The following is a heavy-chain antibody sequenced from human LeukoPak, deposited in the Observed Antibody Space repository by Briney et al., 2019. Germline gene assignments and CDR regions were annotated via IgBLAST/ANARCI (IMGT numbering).Heavy chain of an antibody. CDR3: ARDRIWAGNQYYYYYGMDV. Sequence: SETLSLTCTVSGGSVSSGSYYWSWIRQPPGKGLEWIGYIYYSGSTNYNPSLKSRVTISVDTSKNQFSLKLSSVTAADTAVYYCARDRIWAGNQYYYYYGMDVWGQGTTVTVSS. V-gene: IGHV4-61*01. CDR1: GGSVSSGSYY. D-gene: IGHD4-23*01. CDR2: IYYSGST. J-gene: IGHJ6*02.